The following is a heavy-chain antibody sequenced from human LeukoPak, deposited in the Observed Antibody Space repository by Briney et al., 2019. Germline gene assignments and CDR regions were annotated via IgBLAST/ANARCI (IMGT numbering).Heavy chain of an antibody. CDR3: AREGNIAAAVDY. V-gene: IGHV4-39*07. CDR2: IFYSGST. Sequence: SETLSLTCTVSSGSISTSNYYWGWVRQPPGKALEWIGNIFYSGSTYYSPSLKSRVTISLDTSRNQFSLKLSSVTAADTAVYYCAREGNIAAAVDYWGQGTLVTVSS. J-gene: IGHJ4*02. D-gene: IGHD6-13*01. CDR1: SGSISTSNYY.